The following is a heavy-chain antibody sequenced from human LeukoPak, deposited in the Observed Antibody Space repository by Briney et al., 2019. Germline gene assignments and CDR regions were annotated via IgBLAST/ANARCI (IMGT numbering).Heavy chain of an antibody. Sequence: SETLSLTCTVSGGSISSGDYYWSWIRQPPGKGLEWIGYIYYSGSTNYNPSLKSRVTIAVDTSQNHLSLKLSSVTAADTAVYYCARDRYDSSGYDAFDIWGQGTMVTVSS. CDR1: GGSISSGDYY. J-gene: IGHJ3*02. V-gene: IGHV4-61*03. D-gene: IGHD3-22*01. CDR2: IYYSGST. CDR3: ARDRYDSSGYDAFDI.